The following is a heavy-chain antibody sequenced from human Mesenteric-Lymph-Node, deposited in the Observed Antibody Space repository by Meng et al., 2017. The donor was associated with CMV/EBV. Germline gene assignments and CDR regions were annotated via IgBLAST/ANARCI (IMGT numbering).Heavy chain of an antibody. V-gene: IGHV4-39*07. CDR3: ARDIKGVRGSYYFDY. CDR2: IYYSGHT. Sequence: SETLSLTCTVSGGSISSSNHYWGWIRQPPGRGLEWIGSIYYSGHTYYNPSLKSRVTISVDTSKNQFSLKLSSVTAADTAVYYCARDIKGVRGSYYFDYWGQGTLVTVSS. J-gene: IGHJ4*02. D-gene: IGHD1-26*01. CDR1: GGSISSSNHY.